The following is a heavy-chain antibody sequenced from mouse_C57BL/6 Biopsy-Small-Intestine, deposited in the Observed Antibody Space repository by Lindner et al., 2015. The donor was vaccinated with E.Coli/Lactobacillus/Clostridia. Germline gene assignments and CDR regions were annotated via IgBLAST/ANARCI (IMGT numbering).Heavy chain of an antibody. CDR3: ARGAGWLLPVDY. J-gene: IGHJ2*01. CDR1: GYTFTDYI. D-gene: IGHD2-3*01. V-gene: IGHV1-14*01. CDR2: INPYNDGS. Sequence: VQLQESGPELVKPGASVKMSCKASGYTFTDYIVHWVKQKPGQGLEWIGYINPYNDGSKYNEKFRGKVELTSDKSSSTAYLEVSSLTSEDSAVYYCARGAGWLLPVDYWGQGTTLTVSS.